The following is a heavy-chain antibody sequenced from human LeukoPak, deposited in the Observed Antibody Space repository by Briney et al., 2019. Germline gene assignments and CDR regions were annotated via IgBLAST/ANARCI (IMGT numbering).Heavy chain of an antibody. V-gene: IGHV3-30-3*01. CDR1: GFTFSSYA. Sequence: GGSLRLSCAASGFTFSSYAMHWVRQAPGKGLEWVAVISYDGSNKYYADSVKGRFTISRDNSKNTLYLQMNSLRAEDTAVYYCAREFGRGLFDYWGQGTLVTVSS. CDR2: ISYDGSNK. CDR3: AREFGRGLFDY. D-gene: IGHD3-10*01. J-gene: IGHJ4*02.